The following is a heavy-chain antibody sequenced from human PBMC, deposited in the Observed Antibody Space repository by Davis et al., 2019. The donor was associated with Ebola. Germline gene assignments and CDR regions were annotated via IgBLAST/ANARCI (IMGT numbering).Heavy chain of an antibody. D-gene: IGHD2-15*01. V-gene: IGHV4-59*01. CDR3: ARECSDGVHWWFDP. Sequence: SETLSLTCAVYGGSSSGYYWSWIRQPPGKGLEWIGYIYYSGSTNYNPSLKSRFTISVDTSKNQFSLKLSSVTAADTAVYYCARECSDGVHWWFDPWGQGTLVSVSS. CDR1: GGSSSGYY. J-gene: IGHJ5*02. CDR2: IYYSGST.